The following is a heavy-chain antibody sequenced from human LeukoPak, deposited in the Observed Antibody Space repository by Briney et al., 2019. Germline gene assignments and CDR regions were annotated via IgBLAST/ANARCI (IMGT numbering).Heavy chain of an antibody. Sequence: GGSLRLSCAASGFTFSSYAMHWVRQAPGKGLEWVAVISYDGSNKYYADSVKGRFTISRDNSKNTLYLQMNSLRAEDTAVYYCAREGPKDYESSFDLWGRGTLVTVSS. CDR2: ISYDGSNK. D-gene: IGHD4-17*01. CDR1: GFTFSSYA. J-gene: IGHJ2*01. V-gene: IGHV3-30-3*01. CDR3: AREGPKDYESSFDL.